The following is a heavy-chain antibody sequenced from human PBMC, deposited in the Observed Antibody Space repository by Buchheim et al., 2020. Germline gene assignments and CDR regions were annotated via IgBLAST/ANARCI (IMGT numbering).Heavy chain of an antibody. D-gene: IGHD2-21*01. V-gene: IGHV4-34*01. J-gene: IGHJ4*02. Sequence: QVQLQQWGAGLLKPSETLSLTCAVYGGSFSGYYWSWLRQPPGQGLEWIGEINHSGSTNYNPSLKSRVTISVDTSKNQFSLKLSSVTAADTAVYYCARGPGYYTSASFDYWGQGTL. CDR2: INHSGST. CDR3: ARGPGYYTSASFDY. CDR1: GGSFSGYY.